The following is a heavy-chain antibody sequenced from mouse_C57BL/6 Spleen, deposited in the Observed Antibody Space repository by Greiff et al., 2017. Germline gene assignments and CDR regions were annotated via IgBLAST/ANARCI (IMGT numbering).Heavy chain of an antibody. CDR3: ARDPGTYWYFDV. CDR2: ISDGGSYT. Sequence: EVKVVESGGGLVKPGGSLKLSCAASGFTFSSYAMSWVRQTPEKRLEWVATISDGGSYTYYPDNVKGRFTISRDNAKNNLYLQMSHLKSEDTAMYYCARDPGTYWYFDVWGTGTTVTVSS. D-gene: IGHD4-1*01. CDR1: GFTFSSYA. V-gene: IGHV5-4*01. J-gene: IGHJ1*03.